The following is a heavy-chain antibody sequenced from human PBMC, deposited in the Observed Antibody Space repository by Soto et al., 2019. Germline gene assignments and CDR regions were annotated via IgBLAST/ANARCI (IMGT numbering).Heavy chain of an antibody. Sequence: QVQLVQSGAEVKKPGASVKVSCKASGFTFTAYLFHWVRLAPGKGLEWMGWINAGNGDTKYSQNFQGRVTITTDTSASAAYLELSSLLSEDTAVYYCLRERFGDRRFDPWGQGALVTVSS. CDR3: LRERFGDRRFDP. CDR2: INAGNGDT. V-gene: IGHV1-3*01. J-gene: IGHJ5*02. CDR1: GFTFTAYL. D-gene: IGHD3-10*01.